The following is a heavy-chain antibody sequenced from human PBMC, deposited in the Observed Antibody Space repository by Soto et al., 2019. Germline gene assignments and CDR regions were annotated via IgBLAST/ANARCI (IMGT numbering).Heavy chain of an antibody. CDR2: IKVDGSEI. J-gene: IGHJ4*02. V-gene: IGHV3-7*01. D-gene: IGHD2-21*01. CDR1: GFTFTSYG. CDR3: AIDMGFEHVN. Sequence: GGSLRLSCAVSGFTFTSYGMCWVRQAPGKGLEWVASIKVDGSEIYYLQSVRGRFAISRDSSGNALQLQMNCLSAEDTATYYCAIDMGFEHVNWGQGTLVTVSS.